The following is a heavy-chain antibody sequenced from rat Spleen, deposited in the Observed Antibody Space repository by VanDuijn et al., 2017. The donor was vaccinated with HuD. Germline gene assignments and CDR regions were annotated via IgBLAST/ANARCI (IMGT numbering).Heavy chain of an antibody. V-gene: IGHV5-7*01. CDR1: GFTFSDYN. CDR3: ATQSIIRVPLFDY. Sequence: EVQLAESGGGLGQPGRSLKLSCAASGFTFSDYNMAWVRQAPKKGLEWVATISYDGTRTYFRDSVKGRFTLSRDNTKSTLYLQMDSLRSEDTATYYCATQSIIRVPLFDYWGQGVMVTVSS. CDR2: ISYDGTRT. J-gene: IGHJ2*01. D-gene: IGHD4-3*01.